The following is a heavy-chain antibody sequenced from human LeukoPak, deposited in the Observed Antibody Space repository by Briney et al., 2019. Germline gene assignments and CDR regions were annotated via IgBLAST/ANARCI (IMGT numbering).Heavy chain of an antibody. V-gene: IGHV4-30-2*01. Sequence: SSQTLSLTCAVSGGSISSGGYSWSWIRQPPGKGLEWIGYIYHSGSTYYNPSLKSRVTISVDTSKNQFSLKLSSVTAADTAVYYCARAPWEAWYYDSSGYFDYWGQGTLVTVSS. D-gene: IGHD3-22*01. J-gene: IGHJ4*02. CDR1: GGSISSGGYS. CDR3: ARAPWEAWYYDSSGYFDY. CDR2: IYHSGST.